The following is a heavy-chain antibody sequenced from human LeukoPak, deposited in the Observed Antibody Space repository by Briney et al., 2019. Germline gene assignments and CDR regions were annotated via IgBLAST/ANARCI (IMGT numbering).Heavy chain of an antibody. CDR1: GFTFSTFG. CDR3: ARMSTGYYDDY. D-gene: IGHD3-9*01. CDR2: ISSSSTTI. V-gene: IGHV3-48*01. J-gene: IGHJ4*02. Sequence: GGSLSLSCVASGFTFSTFGMNWVRQAPGKGLEWVSYISSSSTTIYYADSVKGRFTISRDDAKSSLYLQMNSLRAEGTALYYCARMSTGYYDDYWGQGTLVTVSS.